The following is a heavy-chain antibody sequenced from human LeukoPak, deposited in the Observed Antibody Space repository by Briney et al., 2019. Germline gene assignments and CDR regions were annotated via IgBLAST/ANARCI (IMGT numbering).Heavy chain of an antibody. Sequence: ASVKVSCKASGYTFTGYYMHWVRQAPGQGLEWMGWINPNSGGTTYAQKFQGRVTMTRDTSISTAYMELSRLRSDDTAVYYCAYDNSGYLFDYWGQGTLVTVSP. J-gene: IGHJ4*02. V-gene: IGHV1-2*02. D-gene: IGHD3-22*01. CDR3: AYDNSGYLFDY. CDR1: GYTFTGYY. CDR2: INPNSGGT.